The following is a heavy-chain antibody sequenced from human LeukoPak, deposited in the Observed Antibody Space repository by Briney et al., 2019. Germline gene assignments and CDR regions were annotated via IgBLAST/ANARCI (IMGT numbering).Heavy chain of an antibody. CDR2: IIPIFGTA. D-gene: IGHD3-10*01. Sequence: GASVKVSCKASGGTFSSYAISWVRQAPGQGLEWMGGIIPIFGTANYAQKFQGRVTITADESTSTAYMELSSLRSEDTAVYYCARSGRGTKLYGMDVWGQGTTVTVSS. J-gene: IGHJ6*02. CDR1: GGTFSSYA. V-gene: IGHV1-69*13. CDR3: ARSGRGTKLYGMDV.